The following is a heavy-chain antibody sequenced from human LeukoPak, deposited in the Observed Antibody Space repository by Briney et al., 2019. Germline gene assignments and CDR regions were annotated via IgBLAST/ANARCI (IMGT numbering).Heavy chain of an antibody. V-gene: IGHV4-59*12. CDR1: GGSFSGYY. D-gene: IGHD3-22*01. CDR3: ARLDYYDSSGYYLDY. CDR2: IYYSGST. J-gene: IGHJ4*02. Sequence: SETLSLTCAVYGGSFSGYYWSWIRQPPGKGLEWIGYIYYSGSTNYNPSLKSRVTISVDTSKNQFSLKLSSVTAAGTAVYYCARLDYYDSSGYYLDYWGQGTLVTVSS.